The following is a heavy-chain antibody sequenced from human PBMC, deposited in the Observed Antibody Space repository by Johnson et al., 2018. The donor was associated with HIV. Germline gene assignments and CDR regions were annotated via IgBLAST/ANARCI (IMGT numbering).Heavy chain of an antibody. CDR3: ARDWDYSGAFDI. CDR1: GFTFSSYG. V-gene: IGHV3-30*02. J-gene: IGHJ3*02. CDR2: IRYDGSNK. D-gene: IGHD3-10*01. Sequence: QVQLVESGGGVVQPGGSLRLSCAASGFTFSSYGMHWVRQAPGKGLEWVAFIRYDGSNKYYADSVKGRFTISRDNSKSTLYLQMNSLRTEDTAVYYCARDWDYSGAFDIWGQGTMVTVSS.